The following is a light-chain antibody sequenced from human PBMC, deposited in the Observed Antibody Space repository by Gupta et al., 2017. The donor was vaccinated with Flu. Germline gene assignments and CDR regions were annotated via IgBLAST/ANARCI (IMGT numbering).Light chain of an antibody. Sequence: LATLSVSPGQSATLSCRASQSLNSNLAWYQQKPGQAPRLLIYGASTRATGIPARFSGSGSGTDFTLTISSLQSEDFAVYYCQQCNSTPLGFGGGTTVEIK. CDR2: GAS. V-gene: IGKV3-15*01. J-gene: IGKJ4*01. CDR3: QQCNSTPLG. CDR1: QSLNSN.